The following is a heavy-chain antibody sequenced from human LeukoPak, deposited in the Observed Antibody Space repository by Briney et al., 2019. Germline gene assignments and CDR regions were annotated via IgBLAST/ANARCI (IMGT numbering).Heavy chain of an antibody. CDR2: IYYSGST. V-gene: IGHV4-30-4*08. CDR1: GGSISSGDYY. CDR3: ARQEQWLVLYDY. Sequence: SQTLSLTCTVSGGSISSGDYYWSWIRQPPGKGLEWIGYIYYSGSTYYNPSLKSRVTISVDTSKNQFSLKLSSVTAADTAVYYCARQEQWLVLYDYWGQGTLVTVSS. D-gene: IGHD6-19*01. J-gene: IGHJ4*02.